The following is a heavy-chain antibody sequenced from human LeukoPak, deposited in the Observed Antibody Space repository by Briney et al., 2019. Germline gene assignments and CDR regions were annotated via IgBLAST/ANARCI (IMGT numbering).Heavy chain of an antibody. D-gene: IGHD5-24*01. J-gene: IGHJ3*02. V-gene: IGHV3-30*02. CDR2: IRYDGSNK. Sequence: PGGSLRLSCAASGFTFSSYGMHWVRQAPGKGLEWVAFIRYDGSNKYYADSVKGRFTISRDNSKNTLYLQMNSLRAEDTAVYYCVDDGYNFFGYAFDIWGQGTMVTVSS. CDR1: GFTFSSYG. CDR3: VDDGYNFFGYAFDI.